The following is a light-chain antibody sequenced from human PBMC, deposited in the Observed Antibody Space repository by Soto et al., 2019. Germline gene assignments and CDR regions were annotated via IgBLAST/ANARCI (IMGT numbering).Light chain of an antibody. V-gene: IGKV3-20*01. CDR2: GAS. CDR3: QQYGSSPIT. J-gene: IGKJ5*01. CDR1: QSVSSSY. Sequence: DIVLTQSPSTLSLSPGERATLTCRASQSVSSSYLAWYQQKPGQAPKLLIYGASSRATGVPYRFSGSGSGTDFTLTISRLEPEDFAVYYCQQYGSSPITFGQGTRLEIK.